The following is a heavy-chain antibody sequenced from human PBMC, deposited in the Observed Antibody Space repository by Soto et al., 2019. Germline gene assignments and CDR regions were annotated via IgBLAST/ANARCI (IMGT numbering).Heavy chain of an antibody. CDR1: GYTFTSYY. J-gene: IGHJ6*02. Sequence: GASVKVSCKASGYTFTSYYMHWVRQAPGQGLEWMGIISPSGGSTSYAQKFQGRVTMTRDTSTSTVYMELSSLRSEDTAVYYCARDPPMVRGVIAVPRYYYYGMDVWGQGTTVTVSS. V-gene: IGHV1-46*01. CDR2: ISPSGGST. CDR3: ARDPPMVRGVIAVPRYYYYGMDV. D-gene: IGHD3-10*01.